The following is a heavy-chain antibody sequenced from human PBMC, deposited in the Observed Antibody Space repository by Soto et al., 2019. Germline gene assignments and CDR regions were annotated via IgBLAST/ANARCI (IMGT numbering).Heavy chain of an antibody. CDR1: GFTFSSYG. Sequence: GGSLRLSCAASGFTFSSYGMHWVRQAPGKGLEWVAVIWYDGSNKYYADSVKGRFTISRDNSKNTLYLQMNSLRAEDTAVYYCARDAVASSGYYYVGYDYWGQGTLVTVSS. CDR2: IWYDGSNK. D-gene: IGHD3-22*01. CDR3: ARDAVASSGYYYVGYDY. J-gene: IGHJ4*02. V-gene: IGHV3-33*01.